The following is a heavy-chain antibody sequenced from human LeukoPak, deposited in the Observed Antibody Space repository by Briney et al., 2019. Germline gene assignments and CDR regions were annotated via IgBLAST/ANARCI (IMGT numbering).Heavy chain of an antibody. D-gene: IGHD3-9*01. J-gene: IGHJ4*02. Sequence: ASVKVSCEASGYTFNNHYMYWVRQAPGQGLEWMGWISAYNGNTNYAQKLQGRVTMTTDTSTSTAYMELRSLRSDDTAVYYCARDQSAFYDILTGADYWGQGTLVTVSS. V-gene: IGHV1-18*01. CDR2: ISAYNGNT. CDR3: ARDQSAFYDILTGADY. CDR1: GYTFNNHY.